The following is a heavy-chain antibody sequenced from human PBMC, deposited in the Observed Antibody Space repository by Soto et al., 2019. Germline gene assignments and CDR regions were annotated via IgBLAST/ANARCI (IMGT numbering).Heavy chain of an antibody. D-gene: IGHD5-18*01. Sequence: SETLSLTCAVYGGSISSYYWSWIRQPPGKGLEWIGYIYYSGSTNYNPSLKSRATISVDTSKNQFSLKLSSVTAADTAVYYCARDFRYSYDENYFDYWGQGTLVTVSS. J-gene: IGHJ4*02. V-gene: IGHV4-59*01. CDR2: IYYSGST. CDR3: ARDFRYSYDENYFDY. CDR1: GGSISSYY.